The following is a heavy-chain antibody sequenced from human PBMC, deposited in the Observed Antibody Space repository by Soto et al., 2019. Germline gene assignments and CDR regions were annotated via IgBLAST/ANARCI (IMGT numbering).Heavy chain of an antibody. CDR3: ARSHPAVDLTPPYY. CDR2: IYSGGGT. V-gene: IGHV3-53*01. Sequence: EVRLVESGGGLIQPGGSLRLSCAASGFTVSSSSMSWVRQAPGKGLEWVSVIYSGGGTYYADSVRGRFTISRDNSKNTLYLQMTSLRAEHTAVYYFARSHPAVDLTPPYYWGQATLVTVSS. J-gene: IGHJ4*02. D-gene: IGHD6-19*01. CDR1: GFTVSSSS.